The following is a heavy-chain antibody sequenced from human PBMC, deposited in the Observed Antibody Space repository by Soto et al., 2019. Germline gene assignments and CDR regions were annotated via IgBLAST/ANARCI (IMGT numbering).Heavy chain of an antibody. Sequence: QVQLVESGGGVVQPGRSLRLSCAASGFTFSSHGMHWVRQAPGKGLECVAVISYEGSNKYYGDSVKGRFTISRDNSKNTLYLQMNSLRAEDTAVYYCAKDSSSTVGWFDPWGQGTLVTVSS. CDR3: AKDSSSTVGWFDP. CDR2: ISYEGSNK. CDR1: GFTFSSHG. V-gene: IGHV3-30*18. D-gene: IGHD2-2*01. J-gene: IGHJ5*02.